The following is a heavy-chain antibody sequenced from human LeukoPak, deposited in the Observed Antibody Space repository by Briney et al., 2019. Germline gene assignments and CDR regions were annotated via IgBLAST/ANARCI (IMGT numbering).Heavy chain of an antibody. Sequence: ASVTVSCKASGYTFTSYDINWVRQAPGQGLEWMGWMNTKSGNTSYAQKFKGRVTMTRNTSISTAYMELSSLRSEDTAVYYGARSSQGFDYWGQGTLVTVSS. V-gene: IGHV1-8*01. CDR3: ARSSQGFDY. J-gene: IGHJ4*02. CDR2: MNTKSGNT. CDR1: GYTFTSYD.